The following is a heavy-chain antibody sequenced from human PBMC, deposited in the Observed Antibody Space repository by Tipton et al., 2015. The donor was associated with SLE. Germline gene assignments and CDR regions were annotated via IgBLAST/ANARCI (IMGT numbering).Heavy chain of an antibody. J-gene: IGHJ4*02. CDR3: ARAPGTNGVCGYFDY. Sequence: QVQLVQSGAEVKKPGASVKVSCKASGYTFTSYGISWVRQAPGQGLEWMGIINPSGGSTSYAQKFQGRVTMTRDTSTSTVYMELSSLRSEDTAVYYCARAPGTNGVCGYFDYWGQGTLVTVSS. D-gene: IGHD2-8*01. CDR1: GYTFTSYG. V-gene: IGHV1-46*01. CDR2: INPSGGST.